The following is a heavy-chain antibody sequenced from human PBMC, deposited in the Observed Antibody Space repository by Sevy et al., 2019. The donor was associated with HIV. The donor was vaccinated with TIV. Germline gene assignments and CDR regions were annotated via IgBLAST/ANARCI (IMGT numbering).Heavy chain of an antibody. CDR3: ARDSFFYDSSGYSYYYGMDV. CDR2: IWYDGSNK. V-gene: IGHV3-33*01. D-gene: IGHD3-22*01. CDR1: GFTFSSYG. J-gene: IGHJ6*02. Sequence: GGSLRLSCAASGFTFSSYGMHWVRQAPGKGLEWVAVIWYDGSNKYYADSVKGRFTISRDNSKNTLYLQMNSLRAEDTDVYYCARDSFFYDSSGYSYYYGMDVWGQGTTVTVSS.